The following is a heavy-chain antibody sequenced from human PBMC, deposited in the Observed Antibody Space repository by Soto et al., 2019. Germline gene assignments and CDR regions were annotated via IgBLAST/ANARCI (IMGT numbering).Heavy chain of an antibody. CDR1: GFTISSYW. D-gene: IGHD4-4*01. V-gene: IGHV3-74*01. Sequence: GGSLRLSCAASGFTISSYWMYWVRQAPGEGPVWVSRINGDGSSTNYADSVKGRFTISRDNAENTVYLQMNSLRADDTAVYHCAATISRPAFNYWGHGTLVTVSS. CDR2: INGDGSST. CDR3: AATISRPAFNY. J-gene: IGHJ4*01.